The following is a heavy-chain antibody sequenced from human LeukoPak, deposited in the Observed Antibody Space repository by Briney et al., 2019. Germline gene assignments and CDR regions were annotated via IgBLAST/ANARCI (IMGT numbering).Heavy chain of an antibody. V-gene: IGHV4-39*01. CDR1: GGSISISSYY. Sequence: SETLSLTCTVSGGSISISSYYWGWIRQPPGKGLEWIGSIYYSGSTYYNPSLKSRVTISVDTSKNQFSLKLSSVTAADTAVYYCARLPAGYCSSTSCYLFPPIDYWGQGTLVTVSS. CDR3: ARLPAGYCSSTSCYLFPPIDY. CDR2: IYYSGST. J-gene: IGHJ4*02. D-gene: IGHD2-2*01.